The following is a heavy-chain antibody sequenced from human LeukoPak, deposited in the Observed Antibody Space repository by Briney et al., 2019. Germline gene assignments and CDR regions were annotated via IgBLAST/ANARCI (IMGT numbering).Heavy chain of an antibody. CDR2: IIPIFGTA. D-gene: IGHD3-3*01. V-gene: IGHV1-69*13. J-gene: IGHJ4*02. Sequence: ASVKVSCKVSGYTLTELSMHWVRQAPGQGLEWMGGIIPIFGTANYAQKFQGRVTITADESTSTAYMELSSLRSEDTAVYYCAREDSEWFHFDYWGQGTLVTVSS. CDR3: AREDSEWFHFDY. CDR1: GYTLTELS.